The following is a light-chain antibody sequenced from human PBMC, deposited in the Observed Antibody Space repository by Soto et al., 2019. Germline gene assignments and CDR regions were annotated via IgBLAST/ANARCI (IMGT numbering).Light chain of an antibody. CDR1: ISDVGFYAR. V-gene: IGLV2-18*02. CDR2: DVT. J-gene: IGLJ1*01. Sequence: QSARTQPPSVSGSPGQSVTISCTGTISDVGFYARVSWYQQVPGTAPKLLIYDVTNRPSGVADRFSGSQSGKTASLTVSGLKAEDEADYHCSSYTRSSNYVFGAGSNVTVL. CDR3: SSYTRSSNYV.